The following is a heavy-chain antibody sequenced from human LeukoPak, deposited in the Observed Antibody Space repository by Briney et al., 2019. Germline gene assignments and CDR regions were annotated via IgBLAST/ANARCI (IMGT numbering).Heavy chain of an antibody. CDR3: AKDDTMIGSSLSDY. D-gene: IGHD3-22*01. Sequence: PGGSLRLSCAASGFTFSSYAMHWVRQAPGKGLEWVAVISYDGSNKYYADSVKGRFTISRDNSKNTLYLQMNSLRAEDTAVYYCAKDDTMIGSSLSDYWGQGTLVTVSS. CDR1: GFTFSSYA. V-gene: IGHV3-30*04. J-gene: IGHJ4*02. CDR2: ISYDGSNK.